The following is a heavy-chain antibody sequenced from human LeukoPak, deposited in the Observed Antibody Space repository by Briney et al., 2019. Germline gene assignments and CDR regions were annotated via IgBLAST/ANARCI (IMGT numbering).Heavy chain of an antibody. CDR2: INHSGST. V-gene: IGHV4-34*01. Sequence: SETLSLTCAVYGGSFSGYYWSWIRQPPGKGLEWIGEINHSGSTNYNPSLKSRVTISVDTSKNQFSLKLSSVTAADTAVYYCARAAPFGVVHGGYYYMDVWGKETTVTVSS. D-gene: IGHD3-3*01. CDR1: GGSFSGYY. J-gene: IGHJ6*03. CDR3: ARAAPFGVVHGGYYYMDV.